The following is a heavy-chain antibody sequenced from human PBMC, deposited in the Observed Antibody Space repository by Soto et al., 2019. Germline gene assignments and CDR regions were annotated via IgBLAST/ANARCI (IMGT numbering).Heavy chain of an antibody. CDR1: GFTFGSYA. Sequence: PGGSLRLSCTGSGFTFGSYALSWVRQAPGKGLEWVGVIRSEANGGTTDYAASVKGRITISRDDSKSIAYMVINSLQTEDTAVYYCTRDYCESSDYYGYWRQRALVAVSS. D-gene: IGHD3-22*01. V-gene: IGHV3-49*04. CDR3: TRDYCESSDYYGY. J-gene: IGHJ4*02. CDR2: IRSEANGGTT.